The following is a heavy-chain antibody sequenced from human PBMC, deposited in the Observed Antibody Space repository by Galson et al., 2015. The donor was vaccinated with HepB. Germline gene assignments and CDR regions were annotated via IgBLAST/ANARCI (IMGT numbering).Heavy chain of an antibody. CDR3: ARDRYYDSSGYYQGSLGY. CDR2: ISSSSSTI. Sequence: SLRLSCASSGFIFSNYAMNWVRQAPGKGLEWVSYISSSSSTIYYADSVKGRFTISRDNAKNSLYLQMSSLRAEDTAVYYCARDRYYDSSGYYQGSLGYWGQGTLVTASS. D-gene: IGHD3-22*01. J-gene: IGHJ4*02. CDR1: GFIFSNYA. V-gene: IGHV3-48*01.